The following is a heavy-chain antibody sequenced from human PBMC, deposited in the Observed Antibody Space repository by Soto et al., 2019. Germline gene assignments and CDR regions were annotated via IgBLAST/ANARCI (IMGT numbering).Heavy chain of an antibody. J-gene: IGHJ4*02. CDR2: ISYDGSNK. CDR3: AKDARPYYYGSGSYWNY. CDR1: GFTFGSYG. Sequence: QVQLVESGGGVVQPGRSLRLSCAASGFTFGSYGMHWVRQAPGKGLEWVAVISYDGSNKYYADSVKGRFTISRDNSKNTLYLQMNSLRAEDTAVYYCAKDARPYYYGSGSYWNYWGQGTLVTVSS. V-gene: IGHV3-30*18. D-gene: IGHD3-10*01.